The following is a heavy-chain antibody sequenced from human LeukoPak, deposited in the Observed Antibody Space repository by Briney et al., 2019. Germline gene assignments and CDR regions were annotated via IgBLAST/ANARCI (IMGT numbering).Heavy chain of an antibody. CDR2: IYHSGST. J-gene: IGHJ5*02. D-gene: IGHD3-3*01. CDR1: GGSISSGGYS. CDR3: ARESGNYDFWSGYYRLSWFDP. Sequence: SQTLSLTCAVSGGSISSGGYSWSWIRQPPGEGLEWIGYIYHSGSTYYNPSLKSRVTISVDRSKNQFSLKLSSVTAADTAVYYCARESGNYDFWSGYYRLSWFDPWGQGTLVTVSS. V-gene: IGHV4-30-2*01.